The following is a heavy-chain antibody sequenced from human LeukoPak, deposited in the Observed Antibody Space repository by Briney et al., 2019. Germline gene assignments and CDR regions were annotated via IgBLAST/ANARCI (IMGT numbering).Heavy chain of an antibody. CDR3: ARSYGDPALRSWDYYYYGMDV. D-gene: IGHD4-17*01. CDR1: GFTFSSYD. Sequence: SGGSLRLSCAASGFTFSSYDMHWVRHATGKGLEWVSAIRTAGDTYYPGSVKGRFTISRENAKNSLYLQMNSLRAGDTAVYYCARSYGDPALRSWDYYYYGMDVWGQGTTVTVSS. CDR2: IRTAGDT. J-gene: IGHJ6*02. V-gene: IGHV3-13*01.